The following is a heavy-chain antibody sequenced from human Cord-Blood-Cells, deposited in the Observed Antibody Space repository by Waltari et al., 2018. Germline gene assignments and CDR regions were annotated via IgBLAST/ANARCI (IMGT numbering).Heavy chain of an antibody. D-gene: IGHD3-10*01. J-gene: IGHJ6*03. CDR2: ISGSGGST. CDR3: AKGEGSGSYYYYYYYMDV. V-gene: IGHV3-23*04. CDR1: GFTFSSYA. Sequence: EVQLVESGGGLVQPGGSLSLSCAASGFTFSSYAMSWVRQAPGKGLEWVSAISGSGGSTYYADSVKGRFTISRDNSKNTLYLQMNSLRAEDTAVYYCAKGEGSGSYYYYYYYMDVWGKGTTVTVSS.